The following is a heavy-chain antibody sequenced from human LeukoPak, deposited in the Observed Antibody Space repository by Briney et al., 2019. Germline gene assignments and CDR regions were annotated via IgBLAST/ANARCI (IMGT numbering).Heavy chain of an antibody. CDR1: GFTFSDYS. J-gene: IGHJ6*02. D-gene: IGHD3-10*01. V-gene: IGHV3-48*04. CDR2: MSISGSTI. CDR3: AREIFHGSGSPRMDV. Sequence: QAGGSLRLSCVASGFTFSDYSMNWVRQAPGRGLEYIAYMSISGSTIKYAGSVKGRFTISRDNAQDSLFLHMNSLRAEDTAVYYCAREIFHGSGSPRMDVWGQGTTVTVSS.